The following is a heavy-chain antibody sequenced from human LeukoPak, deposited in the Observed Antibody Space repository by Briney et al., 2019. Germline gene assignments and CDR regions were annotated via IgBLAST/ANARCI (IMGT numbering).Heavy chain of an antibody. V-gene: IGHV3-74*01. CDR1: GFSISGYW. CDR2: INSDGSST. Sequence: GGSLRLSCAASGFSISGYWMHWVRQAPGKGLVWVSRINSDGSSTNYADSVKGRFTISRDNAKNSLYLQMNSLRAEDTAVYYCSRSLDYWGQGTLVTVSS. J-gene: IGHJ4*02. CDR3: SRSLDY.